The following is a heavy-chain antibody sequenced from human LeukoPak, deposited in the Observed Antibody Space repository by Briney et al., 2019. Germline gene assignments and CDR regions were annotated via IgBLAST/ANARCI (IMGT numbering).Heavy chain of an antibody. J-gene: IGHJ4*02. Sequence: PSETLSLTCTVSGGSISSSSYYWGWIRQPPGKGLEWIGSIYYSGSTYYNPYLKSRVTISVDTSKNQFSLKLSSVTAADTAVYYCARFLGGLVPAAADYWGQGTLVTVSS. CDR2: IYYSGST. V-gene: IGHV4-39*01. CDR1: GGSISSSSYY. D-gene: IGHD2-2*01. CDR3: ARFLGGLVPAAADY.